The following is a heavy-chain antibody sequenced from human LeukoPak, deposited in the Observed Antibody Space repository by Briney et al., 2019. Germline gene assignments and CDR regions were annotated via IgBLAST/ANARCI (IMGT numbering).Heavy chain of an antibody. J-gene: IGHJ5*02. CDR1: GYSISSGYY. CDR3: VRLDIVATGLGWFDP. D-gene: IGHD5-12*01. CDR2: IYHSGST. V-gene: IGHV4-38-2*01. Sequence: KSSETLSLTGAVSGYSISSGYYWGWIRQPPGKGLEWIGSIYHSGSTYYNPSLKSRVTISVDTSKNQFSLKLSSVTAADTAVYYCVRLDIVATGLGWFDPWGQGTLVTVSS.